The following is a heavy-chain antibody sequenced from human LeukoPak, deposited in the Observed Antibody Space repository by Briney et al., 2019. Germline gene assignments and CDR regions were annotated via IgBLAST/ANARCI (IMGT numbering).Heavy chain of an antibody. J-gene: IGHJ6*02. CDR1: GFTFSSYW. CDR3: GKDRGGSIVLVTGRDD. D-gene: IGHD2-8*01. V-gene: IGHV3-74*01. CDR2: INSDGSST. Sequence: GGSLRLSCAASGFTFSSYWMHWVRHAPGKGLVWVSRINSDGSSTSYADSVKGRFTISRDNAKNTLYLQMNSLRAEDTAVYYCGKDRGGSIVLVTGRDDGGQGTTVTVSS.